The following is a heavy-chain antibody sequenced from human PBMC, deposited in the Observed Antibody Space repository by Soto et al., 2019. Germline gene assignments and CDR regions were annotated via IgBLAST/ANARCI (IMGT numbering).Heavy chain of an antibody. CDR2: ISSSSSTI. V-gene: IGHV3-48*01. J-gene: IGHJ5*02. CDR1: GFTFSSYS. CDR3: ARGDCSGGSCYSAGLYNWFDP. Sequence: EVQLVESGGGLVQPGGSLRLSCAASGFTFSSYSMNWVRQAPGKGLEWVSYISSSSSTIYYADSVKGRFTISRDNAKNSLYLQMNGLRAEDTAVYYCARGDCSGGSCYSAGLYNWFDPWGQGTLVTVSS. D-gene: IGHD2-15*01.